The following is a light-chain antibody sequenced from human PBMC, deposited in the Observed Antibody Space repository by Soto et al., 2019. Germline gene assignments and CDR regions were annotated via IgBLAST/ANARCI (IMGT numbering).Light chain of an antibody. J-gene: IGKJ1*01. CDR2: ATS. CDR3: QHCGYPQWT. Sequence: LVLTQSPGTLSLSPGETAALSCRASQIGSGNYLSWYQQKPGQAPRLLIYATSTRAPGIPDRFSGSGSATDFTLTINRLEPEESAVYFCQHCGYPQWTFGRGTKVDI. V-gene: IGKV3-20*01. CDR1: QIGSGNY.